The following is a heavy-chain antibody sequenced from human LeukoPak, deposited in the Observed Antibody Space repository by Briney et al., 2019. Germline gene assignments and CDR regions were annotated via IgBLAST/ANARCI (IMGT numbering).Heavy chain of an antibody. Sequence: GGSLRLSCAASGFTFSSCGMHWVRQAPGKGLEWVALLRYDGSNKYYAASVRGRFTISRDDSKNTLYLQMNSLRPEDTAVYYCAKGSGWLADSWGQGTLVTVSS. J-gene: IGHJ4*02. CDR1: GFTFSSCG. V-gene: IGHV3-30*02. CDR3: AKGSGWLADS. CDR2: LRYDGSNK. D-gene: IGHD6-13*01.